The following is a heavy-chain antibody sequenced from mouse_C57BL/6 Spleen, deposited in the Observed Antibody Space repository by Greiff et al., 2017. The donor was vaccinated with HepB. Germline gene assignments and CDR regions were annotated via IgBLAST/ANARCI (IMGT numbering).Heavy chain of an antibody. J-gene: IGHJ4*01. V-gene: IGHV5-16*01. CDR1: GFTFSDYY. CDR3: ARTYYINYMDY. Sequence: EVQLVESEGGLVQPGSSMKLSCTASGFTFSDYYMAWVRQVPEKGLEWVANINYDGSSTYYLDSLKSRFIISRDNAKNILYLQMSSLKSEDTATYYCARTYYINYMDYWGQGTSVTVSS. CDR2: INYDGSST. D-gene: IGHD2-5*01.